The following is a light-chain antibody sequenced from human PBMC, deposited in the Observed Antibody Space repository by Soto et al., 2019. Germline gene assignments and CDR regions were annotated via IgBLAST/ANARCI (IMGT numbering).Light chain of an antibody. Sequence: QSVLTQPPSVSGAPGQRVTVPCTGSTSNSGAGYDVHWYQQLPGTAPKPLVSGDNNRPSGVPERFSVSKSDTSASLAINGLQPEDEADYYCQSYDSNLSAYVFGTGTKVTVL. CDR1: TSNSGAGYD. J-gene: IGLJ1*01. CDR3: QSYDSNLSAYV. CDR2: GDN. V-gene: IGLV1-40*01.